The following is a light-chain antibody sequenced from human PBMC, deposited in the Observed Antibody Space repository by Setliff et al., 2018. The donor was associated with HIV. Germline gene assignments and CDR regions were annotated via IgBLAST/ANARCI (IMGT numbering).Light chain of an antibody. CDR2: DNN. V-gene: IGLV1-51*01. Sequence: QSALTQPPSLSAAPGQKVTISCSGSASNIGNHHVSWYQHLPGTAPKLLIYDNNKRPSEIPDRFSGSRSAASATLAITGLQTGDEADYYCGTGDSALSSVVFGGGTKVTVL. J-gene: IGLJ2*01. CDR3: GTGDSALSSVV. CDR1: ASNIGNHH.